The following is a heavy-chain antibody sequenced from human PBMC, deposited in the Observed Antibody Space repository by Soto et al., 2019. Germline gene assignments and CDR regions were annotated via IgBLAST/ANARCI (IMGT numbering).Heavy chain of an antibody. V-gene: IGHV3-7*01. J-gene: IGHJ5*02. CDR2: IKQDGSEK. Sequence: GGSLRLSCAASGFTFSSCWMSWVRQAPGKGLEWVANIKQDGSEKYYVDSVKGRFTISRDNAKNSLYLQMNSLRAADTAVYYCARVKAVYFDPWGQGTLVTVSS. CDR3: ARVKAVYFDP. CDR1: GFTFSSCW.